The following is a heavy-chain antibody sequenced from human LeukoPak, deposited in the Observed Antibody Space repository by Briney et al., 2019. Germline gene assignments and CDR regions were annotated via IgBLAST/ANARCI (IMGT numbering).Heavy chain of an antibody. J-gene: IGHJ4*02. D-gene: IGHD2/OR15-2a*01. CDR2: INLNSGGT. V-gene: IGHV1-2*02. CDR3: ATQYLDF. Sequence: ASVKVSCKASGYTFMDYYMHWVRQAPGQGLEWMGWINLNSGGTNYAHKFQGRVTMTTDTSISTAYMELSSLRSDDTAVYYCATQYLDFWGQGTLVTVSS. CDR1: GYTFMDYY.